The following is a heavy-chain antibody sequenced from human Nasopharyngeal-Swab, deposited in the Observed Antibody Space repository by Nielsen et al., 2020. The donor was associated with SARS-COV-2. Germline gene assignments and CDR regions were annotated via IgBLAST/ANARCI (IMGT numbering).Heavy chain of an antibody. CDR3: ARQGVPIRGWFKDYDRTAYEY. J-gene: IGHJ4*02. Sequence: SETLSLTCAVYGGSFSGYYWSWIRQSPGKGPEWIGEISRSGRTNYNPSLNSRVTISLDTSKNQFSLKVTSVTAADTAVYYCARQGVPIRGWFKDYDRTAYEYWGQGTLVTVSS. V-gene: IGHV4-34*01. D-gene: IGHD3-22*01. CDR2: ISRSGRT. CDR1: GGSFSGYY.